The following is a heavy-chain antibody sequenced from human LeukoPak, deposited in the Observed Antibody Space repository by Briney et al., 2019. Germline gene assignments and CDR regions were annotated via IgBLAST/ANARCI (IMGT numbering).Heavy chain of an antibody. CDR2: ISNDGGGT. V-gene: IGHV3-23*01. CDR3: AKGSSGYFADL. CDR1: GFIFNNYG. Sequence: GGSLRLSCAASGFIFNNYGLIWVRQAPGKGLEWVSAISNDGGGTTYADFVKGRFTVSRDNSKNTLFLQMNSLRAEDTALYYCAKGSSGYFADLWGQGTLVTVSS. D-gene: IGHD3-22*01. J-gene: IGHJ5*02.